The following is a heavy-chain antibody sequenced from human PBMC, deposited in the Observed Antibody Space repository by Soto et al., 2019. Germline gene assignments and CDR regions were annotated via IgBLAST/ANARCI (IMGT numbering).Heavy chain of an antibody. CDR2: ISGSGDNT. CDR1: GFTFSSYA. J-gene: IGHJ6*02. D-gene: IGHD6-6*01. Sequence: VGSLRLSCAASGFTFSSYAMSWVRQSPGKGLEWVSTISGSGDNTYYADSVKGRFTISRDHSKKTLYLQMNSLRAEDTAVYSCAKDISSTAAFNFPGMEVWGQGTTVTVSS. V-gene: IGHV3-23*01. CDR3: AKDISSTAAFNFPGMEV.